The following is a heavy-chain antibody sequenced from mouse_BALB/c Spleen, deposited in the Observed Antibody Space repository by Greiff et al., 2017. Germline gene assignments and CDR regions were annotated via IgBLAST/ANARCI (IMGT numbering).Heavy chain of an antibody. CDR1: VFTFNTYA. CDR3: VRHEGLRHLAWFAY. V-gene: IGHV10-1*02. Sequence: EVQGVESGGGLVQPKGSLKLSCAASVFTFNTYAMNWVRQAPGKGLEWVARIRSKSNNYATYYADSVKDRFTISRDDSQSMLYLQMNNLKTEDTAMYYCVRHEGLRHLAWFAYCGQGTLVTVSA. CDR2: IRSKSNNYAT. J-gene: IGHJ3*01. D-gene: IGHD2-4*01.